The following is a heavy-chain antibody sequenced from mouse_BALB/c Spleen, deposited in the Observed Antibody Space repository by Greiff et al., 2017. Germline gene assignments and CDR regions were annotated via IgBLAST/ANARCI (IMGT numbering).Heavy chain of an antibody. D-gene: IGHD1-2*01. J-gene: IGHJ3*01. CDR2: INPYNDGT. Sequence: SGPELVKPGASVKMSCKASGYTFTSYVMHWVKQKPGQGLEWIGYINPYNDGTKYNEKFKGKATLTADKSSSTAYMQLSSLTSEDSAVYFCAREGTLDTTATLAYWGQGTLVTVSA. V-gene: IGHV1-14*01. CDR1: GYTFTSYV. CDR3: AREGTLDTTATLAY.